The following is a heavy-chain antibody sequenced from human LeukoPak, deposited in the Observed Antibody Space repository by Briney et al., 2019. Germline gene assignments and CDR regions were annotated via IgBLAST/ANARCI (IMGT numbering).Heavy chain of an antibody. CDR2: ISSSSSYI. V-gene: IGHV3-21*01. Sequence: GGSLRLSCAASGFTFSSYSMNWVRQAPGKGLEWVSSISSSSSYIYYADSVKGRFTISRDNSKNTLYLQMNSLRAEDTAVYYCASSTIAAAGSSAGYWGQGTLVTVSS. J-gene: IGHJ4*02. CDR3: ASSTIAAAGSSAGY. CDR1: GFTFSSYS. D-gene: IGHD6-13*01.